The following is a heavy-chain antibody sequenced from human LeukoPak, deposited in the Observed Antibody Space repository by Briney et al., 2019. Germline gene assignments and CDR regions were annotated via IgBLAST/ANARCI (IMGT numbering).Heavy chain of an antibody. CDR3: AKHGNYYYYGMDV. J-gene: IGHJ6*02. V-gene: IGHV3-23*01. CDR1: GFTFSSYA. CDR2: ISGSGGST. Sequence: GGSLRLSCAASGFTFSSYAMSWVRRAPGKGLEWVSAISGSGGSTYYADSVKGRFTISRDNSKNTLYLQMNSLRAEDTAVYYCAKHGNYYYYGMDVWGQGTTVTVSS.